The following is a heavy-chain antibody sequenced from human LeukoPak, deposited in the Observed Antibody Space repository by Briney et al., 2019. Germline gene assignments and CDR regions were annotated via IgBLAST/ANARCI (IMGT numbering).Heavy chain of an antibody. CDR1: GGSISSGDYY. CDR3: ARDGRITIPNDFWSGYYSPIMDV. Sequence: SETLSLTCTVSGGSISSGDYYWNWIRQPPGKGLEWIGYIYYSGSTYYNPSLKSRVTISVDTSKNQFSLKLSSVTAADTAVYYCARDGRITIPNDFWSGYYSPIMDVWGKGTTVTVSS. V-gene: IGHV4-30-4*08. D-gene: IGHD3-3*01. J-gene: IGHJ6*03. CDR2: IYYSGST.